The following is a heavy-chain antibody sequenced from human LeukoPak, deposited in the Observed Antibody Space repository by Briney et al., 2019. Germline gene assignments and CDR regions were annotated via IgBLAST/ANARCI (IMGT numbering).Heavy chain of an antibody. Sequence: PSETLSLTCAVYGGSFSGYYWSWIRQPPGKGLEWIGEINHSGSTSYNPSLKSRVTISVDTSKNQFSLKLSSVTAADTAVYYCARGSRGDYVWGSYRPYYFDYWGQGTLVTVSS. CDR3: ARGSRGDYVWGSYRPYYFDY. CDR1: GGSFSGYY. CDR2: INHSGST. D-gene: IGHD3-16*02. V-gene: IGHV4-34*01. J-gene: IGHJ4*02.